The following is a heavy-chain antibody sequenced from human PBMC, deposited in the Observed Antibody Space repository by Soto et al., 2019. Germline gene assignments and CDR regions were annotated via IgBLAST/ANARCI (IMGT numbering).Heavy chain of an antibody. J-gene: IGHJ4*02. Sequence: TSETLSLTCSVSGGSISSGAYYWSWVRQSAGKGLEWIGRVFTTGTTDYNPSLKGRVTISVDTSKNQFSLSLRSVTAADTAIYYCARDFFGNHYFDFWGQGILVTVSS. CDR3: ARDFFGNHYFDF. CDR1: GGSISSGAYY. CDR2: VFTTGTT. D-gene: IGHD3-10*01. V-gene: IGHV4-61*02.